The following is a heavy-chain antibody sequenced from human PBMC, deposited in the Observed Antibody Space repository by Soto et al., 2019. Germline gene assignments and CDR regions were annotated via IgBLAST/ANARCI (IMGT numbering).Heavy chain of an antibody. J-gene: IGHJ4*02. CDR2: IKSKTDGGTT. V-gene: IGHV3-15*01. CDR3: TTDEGYYYDSSGYYHVGFDY. Sequence: PGGSLRLSCAASGFTFSNAWMSWVRQAPGKGLEWVGRIKSKTDGGTTDYAAPVKGRFTISRDDSKNTLYLQMNSLKTEDTAVYYCTTDEGYYYDSSGYYHVGFDYWGQGTLVTVSS. D-gene: IGHD3-22*01. CDR1: GFTFSNAW.